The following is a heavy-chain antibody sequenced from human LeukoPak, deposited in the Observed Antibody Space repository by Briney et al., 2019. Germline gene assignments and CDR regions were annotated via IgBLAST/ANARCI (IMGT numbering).Heavy chain of an antibody. Sequence: GGSLRLSCAASGFTFSGYAMSWVRQAPGKGLEWVSGISNSGGSTYYADSVQGRFTISRDNSKSTLCLQMSSLRAEDTAVYYCAKQLGYCSDGSCYFPYWGQRTLVTVSS. CDR3: AKQLGYCSDGSCYFPY. J-gene: IGHJ4*02. D-gene: IGHD2-15*01. CDR1: GFTFSGYA. CDR2: ISNSGGST. V-gene: IGHV3-23*01.